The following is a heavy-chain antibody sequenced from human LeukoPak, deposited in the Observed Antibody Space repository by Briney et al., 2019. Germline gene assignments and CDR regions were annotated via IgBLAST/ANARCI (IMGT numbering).Heavy chain of an antibody. V-gene: IGHV3-74*01. D-gene: IGHD2-8*01. CDR3: GRGGNGIDI. Sequence: PGGSLRLSCAASGFTFSHYLMHWVRQAPGKGLVWVSRINSVESNTNSYADAVKGRFIISRDNAKNTLYIQMNSVRAEDTSVYFCGRGGNGIDIWGQGTTVIVSS. CDR1: GFTFSHYL. CDR2: INSVESNT. J-gene: IGHJ3*02.